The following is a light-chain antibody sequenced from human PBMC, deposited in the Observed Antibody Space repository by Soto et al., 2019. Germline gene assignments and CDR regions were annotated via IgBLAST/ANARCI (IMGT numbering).Light chain of an antibody. V-gene: IGKV3-20*01. Sequence: EVVLTQSPGTLSLSPGERATLSCRASQRINNKYLAWYQQKHGQAPRILIYGASNRATGIPDRFSGSGSGTDFTLIIRRLEPEDFAAYYCQQYDLSLTFGPGTKVETK. CDR3: QQYDLSLT. J-gene: IGKJ3*01. CDR1: QRINNKY. CDR2: GAS.